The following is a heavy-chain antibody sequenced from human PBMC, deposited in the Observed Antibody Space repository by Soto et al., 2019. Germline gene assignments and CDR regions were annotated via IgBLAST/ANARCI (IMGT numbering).Heavy chain of an antibody. D-gene: IGHD3-10*01. J-gene: IGHJ4*02. Sequence: ESGPVLMRPTETLTLTCTVSGFSLSDPRLGVGWIRQPPGKPLEWLAHIFSDHEKSYSPSLKTRLTISKDTSNSQVFLRLTNVGPVDTATYFCARKTYSSSGAFDHWGLGTLVTVPS. CDR2: IFSDHEK. CDR1: GFSLSDPRLG. V-gene: IGHV2-26*01. CDR3: ARKTYSSSGAFDH.